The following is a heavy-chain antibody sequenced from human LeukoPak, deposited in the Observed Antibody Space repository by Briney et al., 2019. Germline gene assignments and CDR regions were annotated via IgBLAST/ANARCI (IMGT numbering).Heavy chain of an antibody. V-gene: IGHV1-18*01. CDR2: ISAHNGNT. CDR3: ARALTALAYCSSTSCYSDAFNI. D-gene: IGHD2-2*01. Sequence: AASVKVSCKASGYTFTSYGISWVRQAPGQGLDWMGWISAHNGNTNYAQKVKGRVTMTTDTSTSTAYMELRSLRSDDTAAYYCARALTALAYCSSTSCYSDAFNIWGQGTLVTVSS. J-gene: IGHJ3*02. CDR1: GYTFTSYG.